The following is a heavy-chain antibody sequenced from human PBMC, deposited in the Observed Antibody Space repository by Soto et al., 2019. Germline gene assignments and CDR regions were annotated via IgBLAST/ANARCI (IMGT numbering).Heavy chain of an antibody. V-gene: IGHV3-30*18. CDR1: GFTFSSYG. J-gene: IGHJ6*02. CDR2: ISYDGSNK. CDR3: AKTPREYLYGMDV. Sequence: ESGGGVVQPGRSLRLSCAASGFTFSSYGMHWVRQAPGKGLEWVAVISYDGSNKYYADSVKGRFTISRDNSKNTLYLQMNSLRAEDTAVYYCAKTPREYLYGMDVWGQGTTVTVSS. D-gene: IGHD2-2*02.